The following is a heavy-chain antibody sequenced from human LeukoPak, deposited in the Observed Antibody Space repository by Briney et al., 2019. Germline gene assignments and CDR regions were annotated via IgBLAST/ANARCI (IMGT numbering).Heavy chain of an antibody. V-gene: IGHV3-74*01. D-gene: IGHD1-26*01. CDR3: ATDPGEWEPI. CDR2: IKTDGSST. Sequence: PGGSLRLSCAASGLSFSSYWMHWVRQAPGKGLVCVSRIKTDGSSTSYADSVKGRFTISRDNAKNTLYLQMNSLKIEDTAVYYCATDPGEWEPIWGQGTMVTVSS. CDR1: GLSFSSYW. J-gene: IGHJ3*02.